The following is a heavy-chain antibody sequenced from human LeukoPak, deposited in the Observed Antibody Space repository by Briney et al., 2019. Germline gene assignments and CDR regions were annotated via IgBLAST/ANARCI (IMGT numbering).Heavy chain of an antibody. D-gene: IGHD3-10*01. Sequence: GGSLRLSCAASGFTFSSYWMSWVRQAPGKGLEWVANIKQDGSEKYYVDSVKGRFTISRDNAKNSLYLQMNSLRAEDTAVYYCARRFGEFPYYYYYGMDVWGQGTTVTVSS. J-gene: IGHJ6*02. V-gene: IGHV3-7*01. CDR3: ARRFGEFPYYYYYGMDV. CDR2: IKQDGSEK. CDR1: GFTFSSYW.